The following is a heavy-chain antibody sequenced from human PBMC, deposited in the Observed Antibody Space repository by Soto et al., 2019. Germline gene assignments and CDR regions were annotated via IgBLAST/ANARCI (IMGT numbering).Heavy chain of an antibody. CDR2: FYYSGRT. CDR1: GGSISSSSYS. V-gene: IGHV4-39*01. D-gene: IGHD3-16*01. J-gene: IGHJ5*02. Sequence: QLQLQESGPGLVKPSETLSLTCTVSGGSISSSSYSWGWIRQPPGKGLEWIGSFYYSGRTSYSPSLESRVTISADTSRDQFPLKLNSLTAADTAVYYCHYGTSPWGQGTLVTVSS. CDR3: HYGTSP.